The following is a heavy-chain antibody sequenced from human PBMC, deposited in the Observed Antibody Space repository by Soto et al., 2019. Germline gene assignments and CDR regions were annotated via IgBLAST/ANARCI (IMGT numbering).Heavy chain of an antibody. CDR3: ARATVTSETELDY. CDR2: INPNSGGT. Sequence: ASVKVSCKASGYTFTGYYMHWVRQAPGQGLEWMGWINPNSGGTNYAQKFQGWVTMTRDTSISTAYMELSRLRSDDTAVYYCARATVTSETELDYWGQGTLVTVSS. D-gene: IGHD4-17*01. J-gene: IGHJ4*02. CDR1: GYTFTGYY. V-gene: IGHV1-2*04.